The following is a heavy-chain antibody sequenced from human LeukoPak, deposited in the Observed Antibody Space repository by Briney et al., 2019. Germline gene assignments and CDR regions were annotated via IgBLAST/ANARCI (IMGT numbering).Heavy chain of an antibody. Sequence: GGSLRLSCAASGFPFSSYWVSWVRQAPGKGLEWVANIKQDGSEQYYVDSVRGRFTISRDNAKNSLYLQMNSLRVEDTAVYYCARLGSGWNFDYWGQGTLVTVSS. D-gene: IGHD6-19*01. J-gene: IGHJ4*02. CDR3: ARLGSGWNFDY. CDR1: GFPFSSYW. CDR2: IKQDGSEQ. V-gene: IGHV3-7*03.